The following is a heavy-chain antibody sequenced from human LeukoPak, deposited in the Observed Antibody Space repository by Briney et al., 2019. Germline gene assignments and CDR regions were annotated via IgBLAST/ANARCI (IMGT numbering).Heavy chain of an antibody. D-gene: IGHD6-19*01. J-gene: IGHJ3*02. V-gene: IGHV4-59*08. CDR2: IYYSGST. CDR1: GGSFSGYY. Sequence: PSETLSLTCAVYGGSFSGYYWSWIRQPPGKGLEWIGYIYYSGSTNYNPSLKSRVTISVDTSKNQFSLKLSSVTAADTAVYYCARQTVAYSSGWWADAFDIWGQGTMVTVSS. CDR3: ARQTVAYSSGWWADAFDI.